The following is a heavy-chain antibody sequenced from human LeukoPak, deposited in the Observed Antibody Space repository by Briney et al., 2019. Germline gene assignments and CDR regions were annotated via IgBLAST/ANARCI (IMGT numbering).Heavy chain of an antibody. CDR1: GGSISSYY. V-gene: IGHV4-4*07. CDR2: IYTSGST. D-gene: IGHD3-22*01. Sequence: SETLSLTCTVSGGSISSYYWSWIRQPAGKGLEWIGRIYTSGSTNYNPSLKSRVTISVDKSKNQFSLKLSSVTAADTAVYYCAREEGDDSSGYYYFDYWGQGTLVTVSS. J-gene: IGHJ4*02. CDR3: AREEGDDSSGYYYFDY.